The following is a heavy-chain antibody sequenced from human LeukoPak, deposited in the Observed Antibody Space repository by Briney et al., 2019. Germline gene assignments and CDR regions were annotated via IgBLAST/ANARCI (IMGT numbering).Heavy chain of an antibody. D-gene: IGHD6-19*01. Sequence: GGSLRLSCAASGLTFNRYAMHWVRQAPGKGLEYVSAISSNGGSTYYADSVKGRFTISRDNSKNTLYLQMSSLRAEDTAVYYCVKDLQQWLVQQAFDIWGQGTMVTVSS. J-gene: IGHJ3*02. CDR2: ISSNGGST. V-gene: IGHV3-64D*06. CDR1: GLTFNRYA. CDR3: VKDLQQWLVQQAFDI.